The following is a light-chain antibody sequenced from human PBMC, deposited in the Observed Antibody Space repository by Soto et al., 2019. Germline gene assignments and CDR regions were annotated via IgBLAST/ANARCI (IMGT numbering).Light chain of an antibody. CDR1: QSVSSSS. J-gene: IGKJ4*01. V-gene: IGKV3-20*01. CDR3: QQYVRSPLT. Sequence: EIVLTQSPGTLSLSPGERATLSCRASQSVSSSSLAWYQQKPGQTPRLLIYGASSRATGIPDRFSGSGSGTDFTLTISRLEPEDFAVYYCQQYVRSPLTFGGGTKVEIK. CDR2: GAS.